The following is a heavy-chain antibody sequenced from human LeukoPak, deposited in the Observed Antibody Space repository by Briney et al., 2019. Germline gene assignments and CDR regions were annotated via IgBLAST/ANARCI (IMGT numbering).Heavy chain of an antibody. CDR1: GSTFSSYG. J-gene: IGHJ4*02. CDR2: ISYDGSTI. Sequence: GRSLRLSCAASGSTFSSYGIHWVRQAPGEGLEWVAVISYDGSTIYYADSVKGRFTISRDNSKDTLYLQMNSLRADDTAVYYCAKGVGSTGSYFDYWGQGTLVTVSS. V-gene: IGHV3-30*18. CDR3: AKGVGSTGSYFDY. D-gene: IGHD1-26*01.